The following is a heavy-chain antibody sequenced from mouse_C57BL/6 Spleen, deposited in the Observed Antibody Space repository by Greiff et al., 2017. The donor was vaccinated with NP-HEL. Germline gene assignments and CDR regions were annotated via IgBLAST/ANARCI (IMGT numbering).Heavy chain of an antibody. CDR2: ISSGGDYI. CDR1: GFTFSSYA. D-gene: IGHD4-1*01. Sequence: EVKVVESGEGLVKPGGSLKLSCAASGFTFSSYAMSWVRQTPEKRLEWVAYISSGGDYIYYADTVKGRFTISRDNARNTLYLQMSSLKSEDTAMYYCTRVLTGTGNAMDYWGQGTSVTVSS. CDR3: TRVLTGTGNAMDY. V-gene: IGHV5-9-1*02. J-gene: IGHJ4*01.